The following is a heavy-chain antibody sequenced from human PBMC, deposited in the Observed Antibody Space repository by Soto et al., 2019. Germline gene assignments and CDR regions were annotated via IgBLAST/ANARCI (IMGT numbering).Heavy chain of an antibody. Sequence: QVHLVQSGAEVKKPGASVKVSCKGSGSTLTSYGITWVRQAPGQGLEWMGWISAHNGNTDYAQKLQGRVTVTRDTSTSTAYMELRSLRSDDTAVYYCARGRYGDYWGQGALVTVSS. D-gene: IGHD1-1*01. CDR3: ARGRYGDY. V-gene: IGHV1-18*01. J-gene: IGHJ4*02. CDR2: ISAHNGNT. CDR1: GSTLTSYG.